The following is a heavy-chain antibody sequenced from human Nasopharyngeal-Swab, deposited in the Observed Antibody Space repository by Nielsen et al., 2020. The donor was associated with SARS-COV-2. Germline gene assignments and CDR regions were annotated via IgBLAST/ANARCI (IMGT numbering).Heavy chain of an antibody. V-gene: IGHV3-11*04. J-gene: IGHJ6*04. CDR2: ISSSGSSI. Sequence: GESLNISCASSGFTFSDYYIRWMRQAPAKGLEAVSYISSSGSSIYYEESVKRRYTISRDNAKNSLYLQMNNMRAEDTAVYYCARGLWSSLGLLGGMDVWGKGTTVTVSS. CDR3: ARGLWSSLGLLGGMDV. D-gene: IGHD4/OR15-4a*01. CDR1: GFTFSDYY.